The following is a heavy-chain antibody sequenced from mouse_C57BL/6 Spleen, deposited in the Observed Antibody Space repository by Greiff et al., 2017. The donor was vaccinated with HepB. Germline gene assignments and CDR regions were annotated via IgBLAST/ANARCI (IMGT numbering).Heavy chain of an antibody. D-gene: IGHD2-4*01. CDR3: ARGGDYDYDWYFDV. CDR2: IDPSDSYT. Sequence: QVQLQQPGAELVMPGASVKLSCKASGYTFTSYWMHWVKQRPGQGLEWIGEIDPSDSYTNYNQKFKGKSTLTVDKSSSTAYMQLSSLTSEDSAVYYCARGGDYDYDWYFDVWGTETTVTVSS. J-gene: IGHJ1*03. CDR1: GYTFTSYW. V-gene: IGHV1-69*01.